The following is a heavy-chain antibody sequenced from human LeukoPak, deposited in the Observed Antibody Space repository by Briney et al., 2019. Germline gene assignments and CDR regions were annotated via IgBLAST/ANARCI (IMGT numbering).Heavy chain of an antibody. J-gene: IGHJ4*02. CDR1: GFTFSNYA. Sequence: GGSLRLSCAASGFTFSNYAMSWVRQAPGRGLEWVLGISNNGGDTQYADSVKGRFTISRDNSKNTLYLQMNILRAEDTAVYYCAKVISQDIVVVPAAMPVMFFDYWGQGTLVTVSS. V-gene: IGHV3-23*01. D-gene: IGHD2-2*01. CDR3: AKVISQDIVVVPAAMPVMFFDY. CDR2: ISNNGGDT.